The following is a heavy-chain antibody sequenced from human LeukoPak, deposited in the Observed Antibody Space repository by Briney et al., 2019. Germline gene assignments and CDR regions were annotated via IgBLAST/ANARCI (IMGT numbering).Heavy chain of an antibody. CDR3: ASFIGAAGNWFDP. CDR1: GGSFSGYY. V-gene: IGHV4-34*01. Sequence: SETLSLTCAVYGGSFSGYYWSWIRQPPGKGLEWIGEINHSGSTNYNPSLKSRVTISVDTSKNQFSLKLSSVTAADTAVYYCASFIGAAGNWFDPWGQGTLVTVSS. J-gene: IGHJ5*02. D-gene: IGHD6-13*01. CDR2: INHSGST.